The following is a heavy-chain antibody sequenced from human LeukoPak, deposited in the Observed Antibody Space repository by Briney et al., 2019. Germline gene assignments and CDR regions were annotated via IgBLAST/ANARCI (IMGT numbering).Heavy chain of an antibody. D-gene: IGHD2-15*01. CDR3: AKDRSDTWSFDY. CDR2: IRQDGRDK. V-gene: IGHV3-30*02. CDR1: GVTFSRNV. Sequence: QPGGSLRTSCGASGVTFSRNVIHWVRQAPGKGLEWVAFIRQDGRDKKYADSVKGRFIISRDNSKNTLYLQMNSLRAEDTAVYYCAKDRSDTWSFDYWGQGTLVTVSS. J-gene: IGHJ4*02.